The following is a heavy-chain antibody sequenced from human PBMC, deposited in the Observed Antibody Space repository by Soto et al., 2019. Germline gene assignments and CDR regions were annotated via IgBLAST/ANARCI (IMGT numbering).Heavy chain of an antibody. J-gene: IGHJ4*02. Sequence: QVQLRESGPGLVKPSGTLSLTCAVSGDAISSSYWWNWVRQSPGRGPEWIGEIFHIGSTNYNPSLKGRLTMSVDKTKNHFSLTLTSVTAADTAVYFCARGPIRGVQYYFDLWGPGTLVAVSS. CDR2: IFHIGST. V-gene: IGHV4-4*02. CDR1: GDAISSSYW. D-gene: IGHD3-10*01. CDR3: ARGPIRGVQYYFDL.